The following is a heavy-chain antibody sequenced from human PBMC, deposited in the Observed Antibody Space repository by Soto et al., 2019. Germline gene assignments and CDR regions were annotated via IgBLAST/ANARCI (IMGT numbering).Heavy chain of an antibody. CDR1: EYTFTGYY. D-gene: IGHD3-22*01. J-gene: IGHJ5*02. Sequence: QVQLVQSGADVKKPGASVRVSCKASEYTFTGYYMHWVRQAPGQGLEWMGWINPNNGDTNYAQEFQGRVTMTTDTSISTAYMELSRLTSDDTAVYYCARGCIGSAYYSGGNWVDPWGQGTLVSVSS. CDR3: ARGCIGSAYYSGGNWVDP. CDR2: INPNNGDT. V-gene: IGHV1-2*02.